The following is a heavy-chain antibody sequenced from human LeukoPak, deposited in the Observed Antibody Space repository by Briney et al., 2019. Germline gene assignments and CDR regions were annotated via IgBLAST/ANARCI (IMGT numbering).Heavy chain of an antibody. Sequence: PGGSQRLSCETSGFAFSRYAMTWVRQAPGKGLEWVSTIGGLGESTNYGDSVKGRFTISRDNSKNTLYLQMNNLRAEDTAVYYCAKDRDIILTGHGMDVWGQGTTVTVSS. D-gene: IGHD3-9*01. CDR1: GFAFSRYA. J-gene: IGHJ6*02. V-gene: IGHV3-23*01. CDR3: AKDRDIILTGHGMDV. CDR2: IGGLGEST.